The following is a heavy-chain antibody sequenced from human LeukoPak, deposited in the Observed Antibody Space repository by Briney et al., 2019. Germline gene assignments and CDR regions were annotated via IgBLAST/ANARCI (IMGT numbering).Heavy chain of an antibody. V-gene: IGHV3-48*01. J-gene: IGHJ4*02. CDR2: ISSSSSTI. D-gene: IGHD3-22*01. CDR3: ARGAYYYED. Sequence: VRQAPGXXLECVSYISSSSSTIYYADSVKGRFTISRDNAKNSLYLQMNSLRAEDTAVYYCARGAYYYEDWGQGTLVTVSS.